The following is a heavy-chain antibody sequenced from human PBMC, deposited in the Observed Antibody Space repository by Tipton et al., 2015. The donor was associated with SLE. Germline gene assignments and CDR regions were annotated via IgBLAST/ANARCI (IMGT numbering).Heavy chain of an antibody. CDR3: ARGYYDSSGLYYYYYGMDV. J-gene: IGHJ6*02. V-gene: IGHV4-4*07. CDR2: IYTSGST. CDR1: GGSISSYY. Sequence: TLSLTCTVSGGSISSYYWSWIRQPAGKGLEWIGRIYTSGSTNYNPSLKSRVTMSVDTSKNQFSLKLSSVTAADTAVYYCARGYYDSSGLYYYYYGMDVWGQGTTVTVSS. D-gene: IGHD3-22*01.